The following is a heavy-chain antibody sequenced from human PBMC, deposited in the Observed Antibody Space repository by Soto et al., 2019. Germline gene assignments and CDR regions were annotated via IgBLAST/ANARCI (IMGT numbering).Heavy chain of an antibody. J-gene: IGHJ4*02. V-gene: IGHV1-46*01. CDR2: INPSGGST. CDR1: GYTFTIYY. D-gene: IGHD3-22*01. CDR3: ARVRRSSGYYYGY. Sequence: ASVKVSCKASGYTFTIYYMHWVRQSPVQGLEWMGIINPSGGSTSYAQKFQGRVTMTRDTSTSTVYMELSSLRSEDTAVYYCARVRRSSGYYYGYWGQGTPVTVSS.